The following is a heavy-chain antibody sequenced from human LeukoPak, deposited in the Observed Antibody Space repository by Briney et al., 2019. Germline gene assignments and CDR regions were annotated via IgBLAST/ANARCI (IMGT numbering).Heavy chain of an antibody. CDR3: ARVEMATLSLDY. V-gene: IGHV3-30*01. D-gene: IGHD5-24*01. CDR1: GFTFSSYA. Sequence: GGSLRLSCAASGFTFSSYAMHWVRQAPGKGLEWVAVISYDGSNKYYADSVKGRFTISRDNSKSTLYLQMNSLRAEDTAVYYCARVEMATLSLDYWGQGTLVTVSS. J-gene: IGHJ4*02. CDR2: ISYDGSNK.